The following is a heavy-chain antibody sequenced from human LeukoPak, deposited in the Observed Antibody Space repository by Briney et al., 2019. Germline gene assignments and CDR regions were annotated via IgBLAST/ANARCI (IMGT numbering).Heavy chain of an antibody. CDR1: GFTFSSYA. CDR3: ARGGGWGSGVKNWFDP. D-gene: IGHD6-25*01. Sequence: GGSLRLSCAASGFTFSSYAMSWVRQAPGKGLEWVSGISGSGDNTYYADSVKGRFTISRDNSKNTLYVQVNSLGTEDTAAYYCARGGGWGSGVKNWFDPWGQGTLVTVSS. V-gene: IGHV3-23*01. J-gene: IGHJ5*02. CDR2: ISGSGDNT.